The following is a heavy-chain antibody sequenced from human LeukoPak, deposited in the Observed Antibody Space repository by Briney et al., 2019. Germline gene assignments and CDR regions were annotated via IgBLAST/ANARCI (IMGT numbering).Heavy chain of an antibody. Sequence: PGGSLRLSCAASGFTFSSYGMHWVRQAPGKGLEWVAVISYDGSNKYYADSVKGRFTISRDNSKNTLYLQMNSLRAEDTAVYYCAGGGSYEYYYYYMDVWGKGTTVTVSS. V-gene: IGHV3-30*03. CDR1: GFTFSSYG. CDR2: ISYDGSNK. CDR3: AGGGSYEYYYYYMDV. J-gene: IGHJ6*03. D-gene: IGHD2-15*01.